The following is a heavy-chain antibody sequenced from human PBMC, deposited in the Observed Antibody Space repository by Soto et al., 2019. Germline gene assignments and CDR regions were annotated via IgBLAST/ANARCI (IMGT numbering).Heavy chain of an antibody. CDR3: ARGTAMVGYGMDV. J-gene: IGHJ6*02. Sequence: SQTLSLTCVISGNNVSANSAGWNWIRQSPSRGLEWLGRTYYRSKWYNDYAVSVKSRITINPDTSKNQFSLQLNSVTPEDTAVYYCARGTAMVGYGMDVWGQGTTVTVSS. V-gene: IGHV6-1*01. CDR1: GNNVSANSAG. D-gene: IGHD5-18*01. CDR2: TYYRSKWYN.